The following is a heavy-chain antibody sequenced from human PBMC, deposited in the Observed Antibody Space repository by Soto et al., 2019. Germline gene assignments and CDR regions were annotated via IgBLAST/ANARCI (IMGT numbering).Heavy chain of an antibody. V-gene: IGHV4-4*07. CDR1: GASVSFYS. CDR3: ARDVGKNY. J-gene: IGHJ4*02. D-gene: IGHD3-10*01. Sequence: QVRLHESAQGLLRPSETLSLTSTFSGASVSFYSWSWFRQPVGKGLEWIGRILSSGNLNNNPSLESRVTMSLDTSKNQFSLRLTSVTAADTALYLCARDVGKNYWGQGIRVAVSS. CDR2: ILSSGNL.